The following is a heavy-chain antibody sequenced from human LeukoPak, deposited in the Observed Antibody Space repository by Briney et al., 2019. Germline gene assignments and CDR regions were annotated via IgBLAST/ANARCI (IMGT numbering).Heavy chain of an antibody. CDR3: ARVSAAAGTYPSDS. J-gene: IGHJ4*02. CDR2: INPNNGDT. D-gene: IGHD1-1*01. V-gene: IGHV1-2*02. Sequence: ASVKVSCKPSGYTFTAHYIHWVRQAPGQGLEWMGWINPNNGDTNYAQKLQGGVTMTRDTSISTAYMELSSLRSDDTAVYYCARVSAAAGTYPSDSWGQGTLVTVSS. CDR1: GYTFTAHY.